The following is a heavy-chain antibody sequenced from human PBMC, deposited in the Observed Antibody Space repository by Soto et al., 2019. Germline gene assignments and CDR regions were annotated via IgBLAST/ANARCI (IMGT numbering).Heavy chain of an antibody. CDR2: INHSGST. D-gene: IGHD6-13*01. CDR3: ARGQQQLVLAY. CDR1: GGSFSGYY. J-gene: IGHJ4*02. V-gene: IGHV4-34*01. Sequence: QVQLQQWGAGLLKPSETLSLTCAVYGGSFSGYYWSWIRQPPGKGLEWIGEINHSGSTNYNPSLKSRVTISADTSKNQFSLKLSSVTAADTAVYYGARGQQQLVLAYWGQGTLVTVSS.